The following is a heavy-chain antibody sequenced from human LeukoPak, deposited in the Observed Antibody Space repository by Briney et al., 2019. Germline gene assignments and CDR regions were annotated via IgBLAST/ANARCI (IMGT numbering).Heavy chain of an antibody. CDR2: ISSSSSYI. CDR3: ARDMGGTAGKGDY. D-gene: IGHD1-1*01. CDR1: GFTFSSYS. V-gene: IGHV3-21*01. J-gene: IGHJ4*02. Sequence: GGSLRLSCAASGFTFSSYSMNWVRQAPGKGLEWVSSISSSSSYIYYADSVKGRSTISRDNAKNSLYLQMNSLRAEDTAVYYCARDMGGTAGKGDYWGQGTLVTVSS.